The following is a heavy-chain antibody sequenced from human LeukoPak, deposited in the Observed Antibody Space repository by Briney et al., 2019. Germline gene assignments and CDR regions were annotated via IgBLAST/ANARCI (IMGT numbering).Heavy chain of an antibody. CDR1: GYTFTSYG. V-gene: IGHV1-18*01. Sequence: ASVKVSCKASGYTFTSYGISWVRQAPGQGLEWMGWISAYNGNTNYAQKLQGRVTLTTDTSTSTAYMELRSLRSDDTAVYYCAVEITATTFDYWGQGTLVTVSS. J-gene: IGHJ4*02. CDR3: AVEITATTFDY. D-gene: IGHD3-16*01. CDR2: ISAYNGNT.